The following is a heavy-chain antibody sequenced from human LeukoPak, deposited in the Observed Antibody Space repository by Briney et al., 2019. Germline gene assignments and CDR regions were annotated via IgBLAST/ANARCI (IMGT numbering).Heavy chain of an antibody. D-gene: IGHD3-10*01. CDR3: ARDLWSGECFDH. CDR1: GFTFRTSA. Sequence: GGSLRLSCTASGFTFRTSAMYWVRQAPGKGLEWVANIKQDGSEKYYVDSVKGRFTISRENAKNSLYLQMNSLRAEDTAMYYCARDLWSGECFDHWGQGTLVTVSS. J-gene: IGHJ4*02. CDR2: IKQDGSEK. V-gene: IGHV3-7*03.